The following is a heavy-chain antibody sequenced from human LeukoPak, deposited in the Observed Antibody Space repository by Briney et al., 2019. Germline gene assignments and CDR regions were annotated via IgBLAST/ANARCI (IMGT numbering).Heavy chain of an antibody. D-gene: IGHD1-1*01. V-gene: IGHV4-59*01. CDR2: IYYSGST. CDR1: GGSISSYY. CDR3: ARVPGTKYYYYGMDV. J-gene: IGHJ6*02. Sequence: SETLPLTCTVSGGSISSYYWSWIRQPPGKGLEWIGYIYYSGSTNYNPSLKSRVTISVDTSKNQFSLKLSSVTAADTAVYYCARVPGTKYYYYGMDVWGQGTTVTVSS.